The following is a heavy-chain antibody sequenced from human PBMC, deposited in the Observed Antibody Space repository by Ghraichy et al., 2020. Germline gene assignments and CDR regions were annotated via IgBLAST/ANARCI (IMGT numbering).Heavy chain of an antibody. Sequence: SETLSLTCTVSGGSISSSSYYWGWIRQPPGKGLEWIGSIYYSGSTYYNPSLKSRVTISVDTSKNQFSLKLSSVTAADTAVYYCARLSSSSVFFDYWGQGTLVTVSS. CDR3: ARLSSSSVFFDY. D-gene: IGHD6-6*01. CDR1: GGSISSSSYY. J-gene: IGHJ4*02. CDR2: IYYSGST. V-gene: IGHV4-39*01.